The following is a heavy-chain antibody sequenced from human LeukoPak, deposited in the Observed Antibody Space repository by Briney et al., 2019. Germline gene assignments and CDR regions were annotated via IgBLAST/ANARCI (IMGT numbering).Heavy chain of an antibody. J-gene: IGHJ5*02. V-gene: IGHV3-48*03. D-gene: IGHD3-10*01. CDR3: ARLTGLWFGELLSRNWFDP. Sequence: GGSLRLSSAASGFTFSSYEMNWVRQAPGKGLEWVSYISSSGSTIYYADSVKGRFTISRDNAKNSLYLQMNSLRAEDTAVYYCARLTGLWFGELLSRNWFDPWGQGTLVTVSS. CDR1: GFTFSSYE. CDR2: ISSSGSTI.